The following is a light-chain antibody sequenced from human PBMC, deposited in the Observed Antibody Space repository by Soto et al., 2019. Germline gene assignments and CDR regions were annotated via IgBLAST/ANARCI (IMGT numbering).Light chain of an antibody. CDR1: SSDIGNYDF. J-gene: IGLJ2*01. V-gene: IGLV2-14*01. Sequence: QSVLTQPASVSGSPGQSITISCTGTSSDIGNYDFVSWYQQVPGTAPKAMIYEVSSRPSGVSNRFSGSKSGNTASLTISGLQAEDEAYYYCSSYAGNNNFVVFGGGTKLTVL. CDR2: EVS. CDR3: SSYAGNNNFVV.